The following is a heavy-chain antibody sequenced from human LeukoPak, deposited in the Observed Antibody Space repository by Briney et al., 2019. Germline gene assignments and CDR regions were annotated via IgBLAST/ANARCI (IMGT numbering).Heavy chain of an antibody. CDR1: GFTFSNFA. J-gene: IGHJ6*02. D-gene: IGHD6-19*01. V-gene: IGHV3-23*01. CDR3: SKSYSSGWYFGNGMDV. Sequence: PGGSLRLSCGASGFTFSNFAMSWVRQAPGKGLEWVSTLSGSGVSTYYGDSVKGRFTISRDNSKNTLSLQMNRLRAEDAAVYYCSKSYSSGWYFGNGMDVWGQGTTVIVSS. CDR2: LSGSGVST.